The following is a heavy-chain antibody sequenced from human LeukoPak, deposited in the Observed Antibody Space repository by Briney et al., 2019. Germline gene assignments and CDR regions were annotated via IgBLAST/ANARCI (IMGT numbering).Heavy chain of an antibody. Sequence: GGSLRLSCAASGFTFSSYWMHWVRQAPGKGLVWVSRINSDGSSTSYADSVKGRFTISRDDAKNTLYLQMNSLRAEDTTVYYCARVEEAAAFNPWGQGTLVTVSS. CDR2: INSDGSST. J-gene: IGHJ5*02. V-gene: IGHV3-74*01. D-gene: IGHD6-13*01. CDR3: ARVEEAAAFNP. CDR1: GFTFSSYW.